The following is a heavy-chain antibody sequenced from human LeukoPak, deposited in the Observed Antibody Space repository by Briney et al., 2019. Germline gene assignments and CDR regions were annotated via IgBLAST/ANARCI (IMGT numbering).Heavy chain of an antibody. CDR2: ISSTSTSL. CDR1: GFTFSSHT. V-gene: IGHV3-21*01. CDR3: ARGFRAFDF. Sequence: KPGGSLRLSCAVSGFTFSSHTMNWVRQAPGKGLEWVSSISSTSTSLYHADSVKGRFTISRDNTKNSLYLQMDSLRAEDTAVYYCARGFRAFDFWAQGTMVTVSS. J-gene: IGHJ3*01.